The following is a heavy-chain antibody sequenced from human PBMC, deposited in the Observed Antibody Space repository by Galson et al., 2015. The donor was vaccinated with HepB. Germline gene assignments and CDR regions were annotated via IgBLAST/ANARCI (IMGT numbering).Heavy chain of an antibody. CDR3: VREGALGELFDY. CDR1: GGSISSTSYY. CDR2: IFYNGST. V-gene: IGHV4-39*07. D-gene: IGHD3-10*01. J-gene: IGHJ4*02. Sequence: ETLSLTCTVSGGSIFSGGSISSTSYYWGWVRQPPGKGLEWIGNIFYNGSTYYNPSLKRRVTISLDTSKNQLSLKLSSVTAADTAVYYCVREGALGELFDYWGQGTLVTVSS.